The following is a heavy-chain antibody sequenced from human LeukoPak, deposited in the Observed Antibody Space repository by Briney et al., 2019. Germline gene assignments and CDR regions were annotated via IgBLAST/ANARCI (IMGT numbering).Heavy chain of an antibody. CDR1: GYTFTSYG. V-gene: IGHV1-18*04. Sequence: ASVRVSCKPSGYTFTSYGISWVRQAPGQGLEWMGWISAYNGNTNYAQKLQGRVTMTTDTSTSTAYMELRSLRSDDTAVYYCARGPISLWFGDLFIYWGQGTLVTVSS. CDR2: ISAYNGNT. D-gene: IGHD3-10*01. CDR3: ARGPISLWFGDLFIY. J-gene: IGHJ4*02.